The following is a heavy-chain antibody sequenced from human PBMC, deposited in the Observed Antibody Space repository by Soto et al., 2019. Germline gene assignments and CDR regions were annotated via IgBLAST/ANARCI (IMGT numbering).Heavy chain of an antibody. CDR1: GFTFSSYS. D-gene: IGHD1-1*01. CDR2: ISSSSSYI. Sequence: GGSLRLSCAASGFTFSSYSMNWVRQAPGKGLEWVSSISSSSSYIYYADSVKGRFTISRDNAKNSLYLQMNSLRAEDTAVYYCARDPSKLDYSGEKRIIGYWGQGTLVTVSS. CDR3: ARDPSKLDYSGEKRIIGY. V-gene: IGHV3-21*01. J-gene: IGHJ4*02.